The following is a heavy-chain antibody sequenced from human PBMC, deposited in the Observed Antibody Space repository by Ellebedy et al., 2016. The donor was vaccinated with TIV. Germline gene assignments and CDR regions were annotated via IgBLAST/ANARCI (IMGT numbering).Heavy chain of an antibody. CDR2: INHSGST. D-gene: IGHD4-11*01. Sequence: SETLSLTXAVYGGSFSGYYWSWIRQPPGKGLEWIGEINHSGSTNYNPSLKSRVTISVDTSKNQFSLKLSSVTAADTAVYYCARGRKVTYYMDVWGKGTTVTVSS. CDR3: ARGRKVTYYMDV. J-gene: IGHJ6*03. V-gene: IGHV4-34*01. CDR1: GGSFSGYY.